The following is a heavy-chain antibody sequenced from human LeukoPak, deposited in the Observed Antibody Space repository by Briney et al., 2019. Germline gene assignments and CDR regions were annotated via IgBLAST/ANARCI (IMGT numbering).Heavy chain of an antibody. CDR1: GFTFSSYG. Sequence: PGGSLRLSCAASGFTFSSYGMHWVRQAPGKGLEWVAVIWYDGSNKYYADSVKGRFTISRDNSKNTLYLQMNSLRVEDTAVYYCAKALTITVAGTFDYWGQGTLVTVSS. J-gene: IGHJ4*02. V-gene: IGHV3-30*02. CDR2: IWYDGSNK. CDR3: AKALTITVAGTFDY. D-gene: IGHD6-19*01.